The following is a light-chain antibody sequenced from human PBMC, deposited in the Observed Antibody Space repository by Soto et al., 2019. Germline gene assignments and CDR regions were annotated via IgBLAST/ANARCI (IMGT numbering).Light chain of an antibody. CDR2: GAS. CDR1: QSVSSN. Sequence: EIVMTQSPATLSVSPGERATLSCRASQSVSSNLAWYQQKPGQAPRLLIYGASNRATGIPDRFSGSGSGTDFTLTISRLEPEDFAVYYCQQYGSSFITFGQGTRLEIK. CDR3: QQYGSSFIT. V-gene: IGKV3-20*01. J-gene: IGKJ5*01.